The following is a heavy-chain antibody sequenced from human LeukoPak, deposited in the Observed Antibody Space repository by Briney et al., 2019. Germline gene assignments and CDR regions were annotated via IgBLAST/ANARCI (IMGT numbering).Heavy chain of an antibody. V-gene: IGHV4-34*01. J-gene: IGHJ4*02. Sequence: SETLSLTCAVYGGSFSGYYWSWIRQPPGKGLGWIGEINHSESTNYNPSLKSRVTISVDTSKNQFSLKLSSVTAADTAVYYCARRSGVARGNYGGNGRVDYWGQGTLVTVSS. CDR2: INHSEST. CDR1: GGSFSGYY. CDR3: ARRSGVARGNYGGNGRVDY. D-gene: IGHD4-23*01.